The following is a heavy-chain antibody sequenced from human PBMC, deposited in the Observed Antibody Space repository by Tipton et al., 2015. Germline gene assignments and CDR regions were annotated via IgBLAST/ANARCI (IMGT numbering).Heavy chain of an antibody. CDR2: MNPNSGYT. CDR3: ARGSGYDYYYYYGMDV. Sequence: QLVQSGAEVKKPGASVKVSCKASGYTFTSYDINWVRQATGQGLEWMGWMNPNSGYTGYAQKFQGRVTMTRNTSISTAYMELSSLISEDTAVYYCARGSGYDYYYYYGMDVWGQGTTVTVSS. D-gene: IGHD5-12*01. CDR1: GYTFTSYD. J-gene: IGHJ6*02. V-gene: IGHV1-8*01.